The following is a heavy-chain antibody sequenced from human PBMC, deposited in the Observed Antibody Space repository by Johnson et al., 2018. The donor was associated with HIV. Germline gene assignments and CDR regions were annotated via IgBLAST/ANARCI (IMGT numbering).Heavy chain of an antibody. Sequence: QVQLVESGGGVVQPGGSLRLSCAASGFTFSSYGMHWVRQAPGKGLEWVAVIWFDGSNKYYADSVKGRFTISRDNSKNTLYLQMNSLRAEDTAVYYCARPGGDYSAFDIWGQGTMVTVSS. CDR1: GFTFSSYG. V-gene: IGHV3-33*01. D-gene: IGHD4-17*01. CDR3: ARPGGDYSAFDI. J-gene: IGHJ3*02. CDR2: IWFDGSNK.